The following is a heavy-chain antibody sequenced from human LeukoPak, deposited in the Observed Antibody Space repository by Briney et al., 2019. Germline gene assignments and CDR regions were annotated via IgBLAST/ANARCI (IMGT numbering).Heavy chain of an antibody. Sequence: GGSLRLSCAASGFTFSSYSMNWFRQAPGKGLEWVSSISSSSSYIYYADSVKGRFTISRDNAENSLYLQMNSLRTEDTAVYYCARDRGSYTGVVWFDPWGQGTLVTVSS. V-gene: IGHV3-21*01. D-gene: IGHD1-26*01. CDR1: GFTFSSYS. CDR2: ISSSSSYI. CDR3: ARDRGSYTGVVWFDP. J-gene: IGHJ5*02.